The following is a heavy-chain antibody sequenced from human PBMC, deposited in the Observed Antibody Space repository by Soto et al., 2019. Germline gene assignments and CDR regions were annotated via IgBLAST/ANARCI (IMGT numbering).Heavy chain of an antibody. V-gene: IGHV4-30-2*01. Sequence: TLSPTCTVSCWSLNSYSWSWIRRPQGKGLGWIGYIYHSGSTYYNPPLKSRVTISVDRSKNQFSLKLSSVTAADTAVYYCARVPGPWGQGTLVTVSS. J-gene: IGHJ5*02. CDR2: IYHSGST. CDR3: ARVPGP. CDR1: CWSLNSYS.